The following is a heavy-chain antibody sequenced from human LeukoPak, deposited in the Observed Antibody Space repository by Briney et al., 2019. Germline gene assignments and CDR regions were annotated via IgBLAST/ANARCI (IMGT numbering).Heavy chain of an antibody. CDR1: GFTFTSYG. Sequence: ASVKVSCKASGFTFTSYGIGWVRQAPGQGLEWMGWISGYNGNTNYAQKVQGRVTMTTDTSTSTAYMELRSLRSDDTAVYYCAREGYYGVNKFFDYWGQGTLVTVSS. D-gene: IGHD4-23*01. CDR2: ISGYNGNT. J-gene: IGHJ4*02. V-gene: IGHV1-18*01. CDR3: AREGYYGVNKFFDY.